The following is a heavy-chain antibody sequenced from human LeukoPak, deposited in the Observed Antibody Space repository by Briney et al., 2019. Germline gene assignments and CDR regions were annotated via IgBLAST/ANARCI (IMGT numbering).Heavy chain of an antibody. D-gene: IGHD5-12*01. V-gene: IGHV4-59*01. CDR3: AASFGGYVLDY. CDR2: AFYSGGT. Sequence: PSETLSLTCTVSGGSICSYHWNWIRQPPGKGLEWIGIAFYSGGTNYNPSLKSRVAISGDTSKNQFALKLSSVTAADTAVYYCAASFGGYVLDYWGQGALVIVSS. CDR1: GGSICSYH. J-gene: IGHJ4*02.